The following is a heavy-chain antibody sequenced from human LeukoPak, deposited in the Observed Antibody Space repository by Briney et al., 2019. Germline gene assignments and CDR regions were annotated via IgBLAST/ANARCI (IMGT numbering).Heavy chain of an antibody. D-gene: IGHD2-15*01. CDR2: ISSSSSYI. J-gene: IGHJ4*02. CDR1: GFTFRSYS. Sequence: KPGGSLRLSCAASGFTFRSYSMNWVRQAPGKGLEWVSSISSSSSYIYYADSVKGRFTISRDNAKNSLYLQMNSLRAEDTAVYYCARPLGYCSGGSCLDYWGQGTLVTASS. V-gene: IGHV3-21*01. CDR3: ARPLGYCSGGSCLDY.